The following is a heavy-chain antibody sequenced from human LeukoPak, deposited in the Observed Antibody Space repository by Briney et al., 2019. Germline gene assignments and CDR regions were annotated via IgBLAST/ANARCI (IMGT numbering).Heavy chain of an antibody. D-gene: IGHD3-10*01. J-gene: IGHJ3*02. CDR3: ARKISGSTYGAFDI. CDR1: GFIFSSYW. CDR2: ITSNGNSV. V-gene: IGHV3-48*04. Sequence: GGSLRLSCAASGFIFSSYWMHSVRQAPGKGLEWVSYITSNGNSVYYAASVKGRFTISRDNAKNSLYLQMNSLRAEDTAVYYCARKISGSTYGAFDIWGQGTMVTVSS.